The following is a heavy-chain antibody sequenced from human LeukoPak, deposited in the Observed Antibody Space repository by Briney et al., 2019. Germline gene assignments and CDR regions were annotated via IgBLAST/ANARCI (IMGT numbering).Heavy chain of an antibody. D-gene: IGHD3-10*01. CDR3: ASEYGSGSYSDY. CDR2: IYSSGST. Sequence: SETLSLTCTVSGGSISSGSYYWSWIRQPAGKGLEWIGRIYSSGSTNYNPSLKSRVTISLDTSKNQFSLRLSSVTAADTAMYYCASEYGSGSYSDYWGQGTLVIVSS. V-gene: IGHV4-61*02. CDR1: GGSISSGSYY. J-gene: IGHJ4*02.